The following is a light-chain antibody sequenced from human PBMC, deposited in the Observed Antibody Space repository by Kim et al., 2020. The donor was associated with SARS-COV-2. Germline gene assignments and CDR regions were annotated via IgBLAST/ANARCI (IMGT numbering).Light chain of an antibody. V-gene: IGLV3-19*01. CDR2: GKN. CDR3: NSRDRSGNHMV. J-gene: IGLJ3*02. CDR1: SLRSYY. Sequence: ALGQTVRITCQGDSLRSYYASWYQQKPGHAPVLVIYGKNNRPSGLPDRFSGSSSGNTASLTITGAQAEDEADYYCNSRDRSGNHMVFGGGTQLTVL.